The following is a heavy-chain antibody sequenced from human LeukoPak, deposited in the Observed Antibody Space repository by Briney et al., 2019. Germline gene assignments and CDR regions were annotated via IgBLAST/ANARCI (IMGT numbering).Heavy chain of an antibody. CDR1: GFTFSTYG. V-gene: IGHV3-48*01. Sequence: GGSLRLSCAASGFTFSTYGMNWVRQAPGKGLEWVSYISSSSSTIYYADSVKGRFTISRDNAKNSLYLQMNSLRAEDTAVYYCARDRRGDFWSGYSYYFDYWGQGTLVTVSS. D-gene: IGHD3-3*01. CDR2: ISSSSSTI. CDR3: ARDRRGDFWSGYSYYFDY. J-gene: IGHJ4*02.